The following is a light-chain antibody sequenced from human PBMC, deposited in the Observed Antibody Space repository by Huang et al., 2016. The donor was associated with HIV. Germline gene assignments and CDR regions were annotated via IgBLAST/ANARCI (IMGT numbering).Light chain of an antibody. CDR2: DAS. CDR1: QFISNY. Sequence: DIQMTQSPSSLSASVGDRVTITCQASQFISNYLNWYQQKPGKAPKLLIFDASSLEIGVPSRCSGSGSGTDFTLTISSLQPEDVGTYYCQQYGNLITFGQGTRLEMK. J-gene: IGKJ5*01. CDR3: QQYGNLIT. V-gene: IGKV1-33*01.